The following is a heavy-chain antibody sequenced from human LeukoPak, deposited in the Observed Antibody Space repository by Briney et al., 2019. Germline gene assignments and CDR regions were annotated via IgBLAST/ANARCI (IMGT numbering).Heavy chain of an antibody. CDR2: IYHSGST. V-gene: IGHV4-30-2*01. Sequence: SETLSLTCAVSGGSISSGGYSWSWIRQPPGKGLEWIGYIYHSGSTYYNPSLKSRVTISVDRSKNQFSLQLNSVTPDDTAVYYCARVAVSGTDWFDPWGQGTLVTVSS. CDR3: ARVAVSGTDWFDP. CDR1: GGSISSGGYS. D-gene: IGHD6-19*01. J-gene: IGHJ5*02.